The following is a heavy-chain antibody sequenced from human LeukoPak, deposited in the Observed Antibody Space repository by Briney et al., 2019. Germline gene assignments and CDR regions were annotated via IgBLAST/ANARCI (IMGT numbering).Heavy chain of an antibody. D-gene: IGHD1-26*01. V-gene: IGHV1-2*02. CDR3: ASSYSLGDPELFDY. CDR2: INPNSGGT. Sequence: ASVKVSCKASGYTFTGYYMHWVRQAPGQGLEWMGWINPNSGGTNYAQKFKGRVTMTRDTSASTAYMELSSLRSEDTAVYYCASSYSLGDPELFDYWGQGTLVTVSS. CDR1: GYTFTGYY. J-gene: IGHJ4*02.